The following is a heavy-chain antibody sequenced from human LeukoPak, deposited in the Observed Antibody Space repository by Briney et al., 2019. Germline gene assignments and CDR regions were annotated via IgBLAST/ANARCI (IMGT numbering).Heavy chain of an antibody. D-gene: IGHD1-26*01. CDR2: INPNSGDT. CDR1: GYTFTGYY. Sequence: ASVKVSCEASGYTFTGYYIHWVRQAPGQGLEWMGWINPNSGDTNYAQEFQGRVTMTRDTSISTAYMELNRLTSDDTAVYYCAREEGSYPESLDYWGQGTLVTVSS. V-gene: IGHV1-2*02. CDR3: AREEGSYPESLDY. J-gene: IGHJ4*02.